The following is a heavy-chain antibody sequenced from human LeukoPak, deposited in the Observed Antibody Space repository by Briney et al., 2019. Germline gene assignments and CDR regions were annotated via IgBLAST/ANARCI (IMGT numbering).Heavy chain of an antibody. Sequence: PSETLSLTCAVYGGSFSGYYWSWIRQPPGKGLEWIGEINHSGSTSYNPSLKSRVTISVDTSKNQFSLKLSSVTAADTAVYYCARESRSGGVVIIYFDYWGQGTLVTVSS. V-gene: IGHV4-34*01. CDR1: GGSFSGYY. D-gene: IGHD3-3*01. CDR2: INHSGST. CDR3: ARESRSGGVVIIYFDY. J-gene: IGHJ4*02.